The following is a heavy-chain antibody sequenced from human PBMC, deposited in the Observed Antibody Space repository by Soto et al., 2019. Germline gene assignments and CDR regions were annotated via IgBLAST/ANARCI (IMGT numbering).Heavy chain of an antibody. Sequence: SETLSLTCTVSGGSISTIPSNNYWGWIRQSPGRGLEWIGSIYKSGRTYYSPSLNSRVTISVGTSKNQFSLRLTSVTAADTAVYYCARAPDSWGQGTLVTVSS. CDR3: ARAPDS. V-gene: IGHV4-39*01. CDR1: GGSISTIPSNNY. CDR2: IYKSGRT. J-gene: IGHJ4*02.